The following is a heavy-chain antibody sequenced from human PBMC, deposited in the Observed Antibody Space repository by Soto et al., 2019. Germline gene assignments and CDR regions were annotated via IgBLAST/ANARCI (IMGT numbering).Heavy chain of an antibody. V-gene: IGHV1-69*04. D-gene: IGHD2-2*01. CDR3: ARDAGYCSSTSCYYVDY. Sequence: SVKVSCKASGGTFSSYTISWVRQAPGQGLEWMGRIIPILGIANYAQKFQGRVTITADKSTSTAYMELSSLRSEDTAVYYCARDAGYCSSTSCYYVDYWGQGTLVTVSS. J-gene: IGHJ4*02. CDR2: IIPILGIA. CDR1: GGTFSSYT.